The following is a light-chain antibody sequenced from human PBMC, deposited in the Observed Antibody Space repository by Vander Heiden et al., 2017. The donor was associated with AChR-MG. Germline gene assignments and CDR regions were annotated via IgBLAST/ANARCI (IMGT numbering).Light chain of an antibody. J-gene: IGKJ3*01. CDR1: QSISRY. CDR2: AAS. V-gene: IGKV1-39*01. CDR3: QQSYSIPVT. Sequence: DIQMTQSPPSLSASVGDRVTITCRASQSISRYSNWYQQKPGKAPKLLIYAASSLQSGVPSRFSGSGSGTDFTLTIISLQPEDFATYYCQQSYSIPVTFGPGTKVDIK.